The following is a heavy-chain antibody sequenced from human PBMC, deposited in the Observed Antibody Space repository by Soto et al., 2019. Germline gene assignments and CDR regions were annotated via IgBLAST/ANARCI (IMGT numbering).Heavy chain of an antibody. CDR1: GYTFTGYY. CDR3: ARYAATTVTKTVGYGAFDI. V-gene: IGHV1-2*04. D-gene: IGHD4-17*01. Sequence: ASVKVSCKASGYTFTGYYMHWVRQAPGQGLEWMGWINPNSGGTNYAQKFQGWVTMTRDTSISTAYMELSRLRSDDTAVYYCARYAATTVTKTVGYGAFDIWGQGTMVTVSS. J-gene: IGHJ3*02. CDR2: INPNSGGT.